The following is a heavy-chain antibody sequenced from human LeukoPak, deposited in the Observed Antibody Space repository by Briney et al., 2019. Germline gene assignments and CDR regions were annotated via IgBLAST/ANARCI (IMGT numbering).Heavy chain of an antibody. V-gene: IGHV3-9*01. J-gene: IGHJ4*02. CDR3: AKDRASGYSSSWTPSDY. CDR1: GFTFDDYA. Sequence: GRSLRLSCAASGFTFDDYAMHWVRQAPGKGLEWVSGISWNSGSIGYADSVKGRFTISRDNAKNSLYLQMNSLRAEDTALYYCAKDRASGYSSSWTPSDYWGQGTLVTVSS. CDR2: ISWNSGSI. D-gene: IGHD6-13*01.